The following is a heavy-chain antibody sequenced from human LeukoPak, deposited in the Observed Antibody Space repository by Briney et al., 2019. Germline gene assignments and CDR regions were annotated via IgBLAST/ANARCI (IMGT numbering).Heavy chain of an antibody. CDR1: GYTFTSYD. Sequence: GASVKVSCKASGYTFTSYDINWVRQATGQGLEWMGWMNPNSGNTGYAQKFQGRVTITRTTSISTAYMELSSLRSEDTAVYYCARLEYSSSLSEWGQGTLVTVSS. CDR2: MNPNSGNT. J-gene: IGHJ4*02. CDR3: ARLEYSSSLSE. D-gene: IGHD6-6*01. V-gene: IGHV1-8*03.